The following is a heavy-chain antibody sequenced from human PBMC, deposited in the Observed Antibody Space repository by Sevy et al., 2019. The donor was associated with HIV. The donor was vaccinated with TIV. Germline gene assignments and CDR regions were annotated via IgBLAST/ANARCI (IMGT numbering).Heavy chain of an antibody. CDR3: ARLNCGGDCYSHYGMDV. V-gene: IGHV4-61*01. J-gene: IGHJ6*02. CDR2: IYYSGST. CDR1: GGSVSSGSDY. D-gene: IGHD2-21*02. Sequence: SETLSLTCTVSGGSVSSGSDYWSWIRQPPGKGLEWIGYIYYSGSTNYNPSLKSRVTISVDTSKNQFSLKLSSVTAADTAVYYCARLNCGGDCYSHYGMDVWGQGTTVTVSS.